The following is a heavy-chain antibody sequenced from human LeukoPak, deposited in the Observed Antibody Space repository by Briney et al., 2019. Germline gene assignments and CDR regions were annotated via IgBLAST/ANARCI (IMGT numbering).Heavy chain of an antibody. D-gene: IGHD3-22*01. CDR1: GYTFTSYY. Sequence: ASVKVSCKASGYTFTSYYMHWVRQAPGQGLEWMGIINPSGGSTSYAQKFQGRVTMTRDTSTSTVYMELRSLRSDDTAVYYCARVVPYYYDSSGYYSYWGQGTLVTVSS. J-gene: IGHJ4*02. V-gene: IGHV1-46*01. CDR3: ARVVPYYYDSSGYYSY. CDR2: INPSGGST.